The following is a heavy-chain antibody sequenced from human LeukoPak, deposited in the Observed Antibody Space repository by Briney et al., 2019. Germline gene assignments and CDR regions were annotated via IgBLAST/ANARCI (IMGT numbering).Heavy chain of an antibody. J-gene: IGHJ4*02. Sequence: PGGSLRLSCAASGFTFSNYAMSWVRQAPGKGLEWVSAISGSGGSTYYADSVKGRFTISRDNSKNTLYLQLNSLRAEDTAVYYCAKDAGEYSASFFFDYWGQGTLVTVSS. CDR1: GFTFSNYA. CDR2: ISGSGGST. V-gene: IGHV3-23*01. CDR3: AKDAGEYSASFFFDY. D-gene: IGHD6-6*01.